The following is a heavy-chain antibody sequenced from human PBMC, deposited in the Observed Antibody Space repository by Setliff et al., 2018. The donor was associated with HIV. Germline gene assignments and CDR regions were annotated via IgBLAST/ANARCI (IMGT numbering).Heavy chain of an antibody. CDR3: ARVTAAPGYYLED. V-gene: IGHV4-59*11. Sequence: PSETLSLTCTVSGGSMSGLYWSWMRQRPGRGLEWIGYVNYSGSTKYNPSLQSRVTISIDTSKSQFSLSLSSVTAADSALYYCARVTAAPGYYLEDWGQGTLVTVSS. D-gene: IGHD6-13*01. CDR1: GGSMSGLY. J-gene: IGHJ4*02. CDR2: VNYSGST.